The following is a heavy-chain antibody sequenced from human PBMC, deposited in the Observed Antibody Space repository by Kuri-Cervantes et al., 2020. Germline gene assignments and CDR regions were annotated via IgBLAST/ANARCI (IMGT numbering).Heavy chain of an antibody. Sequence: SETLSLTCAVYGGSLGDYYWNWIRQPPGKGLEWIGEISLSGSTKYNPSLKSRVTISVDTSKNQFSLKLSSVTAADTAVYYCARGWTGAFPRVYYYYYYMDVWGKGTTVTVSS. CDR1: GGSLGDYY. CDR3: ARGWTGAFPRVYYYYYYMDV. CDR2: ISLSGST. V-gene: IGHV4-34*01. D-gene: IGHD1-26*01. J-gene: IGHJ6*03.